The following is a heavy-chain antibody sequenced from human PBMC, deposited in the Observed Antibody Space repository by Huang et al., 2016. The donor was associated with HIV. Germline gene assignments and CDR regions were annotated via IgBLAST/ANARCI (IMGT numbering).Heavy chain of an antibody. CDR2: LTAYNGDT. CDR3: ARDKYYDISGYRDAFDV. Sequence: QVQLVQSGTEVKKPGASVKVACRASGYTFRNYAISWVRQAPGQGLEWMGVLTAYNGDTKYQQKFQGRVPMTTDASTRTAYMELRSLRSDDTAVYYCARDKYYDISGYRDAFDVWGQGTMVTVSS. V-gene: IGHV1-18*01. J-gene: IGHJ3*01. D-gene: IGHD3-22*01. CDR1: GYTFRNYA.